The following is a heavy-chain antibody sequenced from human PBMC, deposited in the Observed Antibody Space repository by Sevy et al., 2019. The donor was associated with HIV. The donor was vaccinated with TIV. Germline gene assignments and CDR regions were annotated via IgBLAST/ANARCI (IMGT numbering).Heavy chain of an antibody. J-gene: IGHJ4*02. CDR1: GFTISGNG. CDR3: AKDRTTGIAAAGTPFDY. V-gene: IGHV3-33*06. D-gene: IGHD6-13*01. Sequence: GSLRLSCAASGFTISGNGFHWVRQAPGKGLEWVAVIWHDGSKKYYGDSVKGRFTVSRDDSKNTLYLQMNSLRAEDTAVYYCAKDRTTGIAAAGTPFDYWGQGTLVTVSS. CDR2: IWHDGSKK.